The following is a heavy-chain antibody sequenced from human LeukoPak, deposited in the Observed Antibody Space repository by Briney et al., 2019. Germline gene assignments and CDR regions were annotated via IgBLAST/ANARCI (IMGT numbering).Heavy chain of an antibody. CDR2: ISGSGGST. CDR3: AKSGSSGWYRDYYFDY. V-gene: IGHV3-23*01. J-gene: IGHJ4*02. CDR1: GFTFSSYA. Sequence: GGSLRLSCAASGFTFSSYAMGWVRQAPGKGLEWVSAISGSGGSTYYADSVKGRFTISRDNSKNTLYLQMNSLRAEDTGVYYCAKSGSSGWYRDYYFDYWGQGTLVTVSS. D-gene: IGHD6-19*01.